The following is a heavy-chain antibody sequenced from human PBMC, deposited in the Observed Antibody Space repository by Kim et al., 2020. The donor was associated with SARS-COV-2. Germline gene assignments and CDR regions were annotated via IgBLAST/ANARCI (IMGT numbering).Heavy chain of an antibody. Sequence: SETLSLTCTVSGGSISSYYWSWIRQPAGKGLEWIGRIYTSGSTNYNPSLKSRVTMSVDTSKNQFSLKLSSVTAADPAVYYCASVYNWNDGSWFDPWGQGTLVTVSS. CDR2: IYTSGST. J-gene: IGHJ5*02. V-gene: IGHV4-4*07. CDR1: GGSISSYY. CDR3: ASVYNWNDGSWFDP. D-gene: IGHD1-1*01.